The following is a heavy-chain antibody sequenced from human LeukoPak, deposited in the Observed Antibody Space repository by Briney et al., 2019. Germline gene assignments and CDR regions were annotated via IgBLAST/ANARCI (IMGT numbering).Heavy chain of an antibody. V-gene: IGHV1-18*01. CDR1: GYTFTSYG. Sequence: GASVKVSCKASGYTFTSYGISWVRQAPGQGLEWMGWISAYNGNTNYAQKLQGRVTMTTDTSTSTAYMELRSLRSDDTAVYYCASDKNGIAAAWGAFDIWGQGTMVTVSS. J-gene: IGHJ3*02. CDR3: ASDKNGIAAAWGAFDI. D-gene: IGHD6-13*01. CDR2: ISAYNGNT.